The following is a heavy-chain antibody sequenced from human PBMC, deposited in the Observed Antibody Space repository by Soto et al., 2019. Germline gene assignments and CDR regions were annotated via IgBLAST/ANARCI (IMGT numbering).Heavy chain of an antibody. CDR3: ASDHYVYDILTGYGYYYGMDV. D-gene: IGHD3-9*01. V-gene: IGHV4-30-4*01. CDR2: IYYSGST. Sequence: SETLSLTCTVSGGSISSGDYYWSWIRQPPGKGLEWIGYIYYSGSTYYNPSLKGRVTISVDTSKNQFSLKLSSVTAADTAVYYCASDHYVYDILTGYGYYYGMDVWGQGTTVTVS. CDR1: GGSISSGDYY. J-gene: IGHJ6*02.